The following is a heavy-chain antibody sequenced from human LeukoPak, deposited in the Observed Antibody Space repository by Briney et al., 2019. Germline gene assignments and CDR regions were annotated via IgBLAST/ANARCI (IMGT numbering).Heavy chain of an antibody. V-gene: IGHV4-59*01. CDR3: ASRPYYDILTGYYVDY. CDR2: IYYSGSN. J-gene: IGHJ4*02. Sequence: PSETLSLTCTVSGGSISSYYWSWIRQPPGKGLEWIGYIYYSGSNNYNPSLKSRVTISVDTSKNQFSLKLSSVTAADTAVYYCASRPYYDILTGYYVDYWGQGTLVTVSS. CDR1: GGSISSYY. D-gene: IGHD3-9*01.